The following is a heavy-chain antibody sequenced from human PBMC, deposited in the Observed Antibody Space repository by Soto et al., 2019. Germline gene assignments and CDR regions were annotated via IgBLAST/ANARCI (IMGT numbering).Heavy chain of an antibody. CDR1: GGSISSYY. D-gene: IGHD3-3*01. Sequence: PSETLSLTCTVSGGSISSYYWSWIGQRPGKGLEWIGYIYYSGSTNYNPSLKSRVTISVDTSKNQFSLKLSSVTAADTAVYYCARVVILDFGSGYHALFYYCGQGTLVTVAS. CDR3: ARVVILDFGSGYHALFYY. V-gene: IGHV4-59*01. J-gene: IGHJ4*02. CDR2: IYYSGST.